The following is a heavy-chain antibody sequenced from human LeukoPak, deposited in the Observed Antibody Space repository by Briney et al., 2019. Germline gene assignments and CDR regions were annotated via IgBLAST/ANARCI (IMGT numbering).Heavy chain of an antibody. V-gene: IGHV4-34*01. CDR1: GGSFSGYY. Sequence: SETLSLTCAVYGGSFSGYYWSWIRQPPGKGLEWIGEINHSGSTNYNPSLKSRATISVDTSKNQFSLKLSSVTAAETAVYYCAGYSSSWSFFSWGQGTLVTVSS. CDR3: AGYSSSWSFFS. D-gene: IGHD6-13*01. CDR2: INHSGST. J-gene: IGHJ5*02.